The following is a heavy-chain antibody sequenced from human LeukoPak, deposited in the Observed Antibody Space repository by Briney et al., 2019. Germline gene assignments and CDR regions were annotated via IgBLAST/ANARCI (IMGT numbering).Heavy chain of an antibody. CDR2: IYYSGST. Sequence: PSETLSLTCTVSGGSISSGGYYWSWIRLHPGKGLEWIGYIYYSGSTYCNPSLKSRVTISVDTSKNQFSLKLSSVTAADTAVYYCARASAAGTHLDYWGQGTLVTVSS. J-gene: IGHJ4*02. D-gene: IGHD6-13*01. CDR1: GGSISSGGYY. V-gene: IGHV4-31*03. CDR3: ARASAAGTHLDY.